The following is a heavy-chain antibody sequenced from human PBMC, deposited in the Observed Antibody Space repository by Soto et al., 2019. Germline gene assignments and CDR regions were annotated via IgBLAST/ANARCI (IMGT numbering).Heavy chain of an antibody. V-gene: IGHV3-23*01. CDR1: EFSFSSYA. D-gene: IGHD6-13*01. CDR3: ATYSSPFDY. Sequence: GGSLRLSCAASEFSFSSYALNWVRQAPGKGLEWVSAISATGTTTYYADSVKGRFTISRDNSKITLFLQMDSLSPEDTAVYYCATYSSPFDYWGQGTLVTVSS. J-gene: IGHJ4*02. CDR2: ISATGTTT.